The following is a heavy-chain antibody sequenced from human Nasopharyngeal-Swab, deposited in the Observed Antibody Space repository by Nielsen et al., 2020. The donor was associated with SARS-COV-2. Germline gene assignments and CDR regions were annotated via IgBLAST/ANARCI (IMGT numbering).Heavy chain of an antibody. D-gene: IGHD3-9*01. CDR3: ARPLTGYYYFDY. CDR1: GFTFSSYA. J-gene: IGHJ4*02. Sequence: GGSLRLSCAASGFTFSSYAMHWVRQAPGKGLEWVAVISYDGSSKYYADSVKGRFTISRDNSKNTLYLQMNSLRAEDTAVYYCARPLTGYYYFDYWGQGTLVTVSS. V-gene: IGHV3-30*04. CDR2: ISYDGSSK.